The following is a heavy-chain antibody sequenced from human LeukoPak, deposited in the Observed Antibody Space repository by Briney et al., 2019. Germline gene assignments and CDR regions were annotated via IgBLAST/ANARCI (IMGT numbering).Heavy chain of an antibody. D-gene: IGHD6-19*01. CDR1: GFTFSRFA. Sequence: PGGSLRLSCAASGFTFSRFAMHWVRQAPGKGLEWVALITYDGSNQYYADSVKGRFTFSKDSSKNTLCLQMNSLRAEDTAVYYCARLYSSGWYFFDYWGQGTLVTVSS. CDR3: ARLYSSGWYFFDY. CDR2: ITYDGSNQ. V-gene: IGHV3-30*04. J-gene: IGHJ4*02.